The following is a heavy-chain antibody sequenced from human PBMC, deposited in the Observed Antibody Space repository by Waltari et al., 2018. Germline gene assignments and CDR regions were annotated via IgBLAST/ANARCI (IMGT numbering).Heavy chain of an antibody. J-gene: IGHJ4*02. CDR1: GFTVNNYT. CDR2: ISSDNTV. Sequence: EVQLVESGGGLVQPGGSMRLSCAAFGFTVNNYTMNWVRQGPGKGLEWVSYISSDNTVYYADSVKGRFTISRDNAKNSVYLQMNSLRAEDTAVYFCARRLDYWGQGTLVTVSS. D-gene: IGHD2-21*02. CDR3: ARRLDY. V-gene: IGHV3-48*04.